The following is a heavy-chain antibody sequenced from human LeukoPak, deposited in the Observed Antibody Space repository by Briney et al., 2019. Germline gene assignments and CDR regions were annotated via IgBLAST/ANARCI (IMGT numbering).Heavy chain of an antibody. J-gene: IGHJ4*02. CDR2: ISYDRSNK. D-gene: IGHD3-22*01. Sequence: PGGSLRLSCAASGFTFSSYAMHWVRQAPGKGLEWVAVISYDRSNKYYADSVKGRFTISRDNAKNSLYLQMNSLRAEDTALYYCAKEGAYDDSGPFDYWGQGTLVTVSS. V-gene: IGHV3-30-3*01. CDR3: AKEGAYDDSGPFDY. CDR1: GFTFSSYA.